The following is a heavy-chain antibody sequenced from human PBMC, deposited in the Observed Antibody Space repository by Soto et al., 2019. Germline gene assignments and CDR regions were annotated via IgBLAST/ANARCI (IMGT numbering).Heavy chain of an antibody. V-gene: IGHV4-30-4*01. D-gene: IGHD2-15*01. Sequence: SETLSLTGSVSVGSISSDDYYWTWIRQPPGEGLEWIGYIYYTGRTSSTPSLESRVTISIDTSKNQFSLKLSSVSAADTAVYYCAREGSSSPEYFDFWGPGTLVTVSS. J-gene: IGHJ4*02. CDR1: VGSISSDDYY. CDR2: IYYTGRT. CDR3: AREGSSSPEYFDF.